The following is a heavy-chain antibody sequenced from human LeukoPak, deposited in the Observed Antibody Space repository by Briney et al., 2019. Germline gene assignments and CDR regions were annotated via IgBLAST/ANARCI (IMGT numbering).Heavy chain of an antibody. J-gene: IGHJ3*02. CDR2: IYSGGST. Sequence: GSLRLSCVASGFTVSSNYMSWVRQAPGKGLEWVSVIYSGGSTFYADSVKGRFTISRDNAKNSLYLQMNSLRAEDTAVYYCARDFRTFDIWGQGTMVTVSS. V-gene: IGHV3-53*01. CDR3: ARDFRTFDI. CDR1: GFTVSSNY.